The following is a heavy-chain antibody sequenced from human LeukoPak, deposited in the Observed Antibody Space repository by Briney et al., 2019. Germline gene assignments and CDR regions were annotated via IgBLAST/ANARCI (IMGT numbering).Heavy chain of an antibody. J-gene: IGHJ3*02. Sequence: GGSLRLSCAASGFTFSNAWMSWVRQAPGKGLEWVANIKQDGSEKYYVDSVKGRFTISRDNAKNSLYLQMNSLRAEDTAVYYCARGRTYESSGYYYHLKAFDIWGQGTMVTVSS. CDR3: ARGRTYESSGYYYHLKAFDI. CDR2: IKQDGSEK. V-gene: IGHV3-7*04. CDR1: GFTFSNAW. D-gene: IGHD3-22*01.